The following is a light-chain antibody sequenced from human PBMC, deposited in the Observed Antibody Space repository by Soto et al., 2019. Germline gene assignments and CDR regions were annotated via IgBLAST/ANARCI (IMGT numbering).Light chain of an antibody. V-gene: IGKV3-20*01. Sequence: EIVLTQSPGTLSLSPGERGTLSCRGSQSISSSNLAWYQQRSGQAPRLLIYGASNRATGIPDRFSGSGSGTDFTLTISRLEPEDFALYFSQQYDSSPWTFGQGTKVEIK. CDR3: QQYDSSPWT. CDR2: GAS. J-gene: IGKJ1*01. CDR1: QSISSSN.